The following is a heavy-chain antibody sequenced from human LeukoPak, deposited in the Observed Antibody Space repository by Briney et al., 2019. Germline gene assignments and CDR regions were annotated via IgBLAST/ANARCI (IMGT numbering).Heavy chain of an antibody. CDR2: ISAYNGNT. CDR1: GYTSTSYG. Sequence: ASVKVSCTASGYTSTSYGISRVRQAPGQGLEWMGWISAYNGNTHYAQKLQGRVTMTTDTSTSTDYMELRSLRSDDTAVYYCAQGIPPLDAFDIWGQGTMVSVSS. J-gene: IGHJ3*02. V-gene: IGHV1-18*01. CDR3: AQGIPPLDAFDI.